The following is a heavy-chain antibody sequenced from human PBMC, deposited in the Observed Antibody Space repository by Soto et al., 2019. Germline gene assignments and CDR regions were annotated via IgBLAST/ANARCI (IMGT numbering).Heavy chain of an antibody. D-gene: IGHD2-15*01. Sequence: GGSLRLSCAASGFTFSDYYMSWIRQAPGKGLEWVSYISSSGSTIYYADSVKGRFTISRDDAKNSLYLQMNSLRAEDTAVYYCAREAALMTNWFDPWGQGTLVTVSS. CDR2: ISSSGSTI. CDR1: GFTFSDYY. J-gene: IGHJ5*02. V-gene: IGHV3-11*01. CDR3: AREAALMTNWFDP.